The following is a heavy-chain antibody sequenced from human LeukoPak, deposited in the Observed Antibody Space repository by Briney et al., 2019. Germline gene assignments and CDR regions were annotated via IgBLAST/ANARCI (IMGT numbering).Heavy chain of an antibody. CDR2: MYHSGST. D-gene: IGHD2-2*02. CDR3: ARHRACSSTSCYTGLFGY. Sequence: PSETLSLTCAVSGYSISSGYYWGWIRQPPGKELEWIGSMYHSGSTYYNPSLKSRVTISVDTSKNQSSLKLSSVTAADTAVYYCARHRACSSTSCYTGLFGYWGQGTLVTVSS. V-gene: IGHV4-38-2*01. CDR1: GYSISSGYY. J-gene: IGHJ4*02.